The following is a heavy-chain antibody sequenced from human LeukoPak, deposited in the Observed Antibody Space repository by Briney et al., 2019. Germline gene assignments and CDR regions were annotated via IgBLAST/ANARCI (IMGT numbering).Heavy chain of an antibody. CDR1: GFTFSSYA. D-gene: IGHD6-6*01. J-gene: IGHJ6*02. Sequence: GGSLRLSCAASGFTFSSYAMSCVRQAPGKGLEWVSTISGGGGSTYYADSVKGRFTISRDNSKNTLYLQMNSLRAEDTAVYYCASGGGIAARRGPPDYYYYGMDVWGQGTTVTVSS. V-gene: IGHV3-23*01. CDR2: ISGGGGST. CDR3: ASGGGIAARRGPPDYYYYGMDV.